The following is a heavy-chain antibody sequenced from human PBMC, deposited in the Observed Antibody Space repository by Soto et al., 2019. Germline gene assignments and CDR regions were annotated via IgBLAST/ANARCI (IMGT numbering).Heavy chain of an antibody. CDR2: IYYSGST. CDR1: GGSISSSSYY. D-gene: IGHD1-26*01. J-gene: IGHJ3*02. CDR3: ARQFLWELRPDAFDI. Sequence: PSETLSLTCTVSGGSISSSSYYWGWIRQPPGKGLEWIGSIYYSGSTYYNPSLKSRVTISVDTPKNQLSLKLSSVTAADTAVYYCARQFLWELRPDAFDIWGQGTMVT. V-gene: IGHV4-39*01.